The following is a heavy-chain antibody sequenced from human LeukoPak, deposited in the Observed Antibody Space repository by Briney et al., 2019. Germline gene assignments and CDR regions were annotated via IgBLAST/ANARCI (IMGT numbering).Heavy chain of an antibody. J-gene: IGHJ6*02. CDR1: GGSISSYY. Sequence: PSETLSLTCTVSGGSISSYYWSWIRQPPGKGLEWIGYIYYSANTNYNPSLKSRVTISVDTSKNQFSLRLSTVTAADTAVYYCARHGTSSYYYYAMGVWGQGTTVTVSS. V-gene: IGHV4-59*08. CDR2: IYYSANT. CDR3: ARHGTSSYYYYAMGV. D-gene: IGHD1-1*01.